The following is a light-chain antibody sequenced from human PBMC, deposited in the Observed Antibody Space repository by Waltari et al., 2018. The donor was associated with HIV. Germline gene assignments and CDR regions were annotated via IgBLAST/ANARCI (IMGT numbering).Light chain of an antibody. V-gene: IGLV7-46*01. CDR3: LLSFGNDRL. Sequence: QPVVPQEPSLTVSPGGPVILTCASSAGRVTSGHSPHWFPPRPGPAPKTLLYDTEKKHRWTPARFSGSVLAGKATLTLSGAHPDDEAKYYCLLSFGNDRLFGGGTLLTVL. CDR1: AGRVTSGHS. CDR2: DTE. J-gene: IGLJ2*01.